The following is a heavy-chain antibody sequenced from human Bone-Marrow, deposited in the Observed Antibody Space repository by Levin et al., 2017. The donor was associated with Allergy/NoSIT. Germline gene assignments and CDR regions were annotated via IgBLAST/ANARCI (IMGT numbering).Heavy chain of an antibody. J-gene: IGHJ5*02. CDR2: MNPKSGNT. V-gene: IGHV1-8*01. CDR1: GDTFSSYD. CDR3: ATGQGHLVGPP. D-gene: IGHD6-6*01. Sequence: ASVKVSCKTSGDTFSSYDINWVRQASGQGLEWMGWMNPKSGNTVYAQKFQGRVTMTRNTSISTAYMDLSSLRSDDTAVYYCATGQGHLVGPPWGQGTLVTVSS.